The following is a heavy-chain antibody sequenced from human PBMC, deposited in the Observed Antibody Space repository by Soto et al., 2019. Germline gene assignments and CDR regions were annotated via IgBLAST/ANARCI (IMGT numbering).Heavy chain of an antibody. CDR1: GYTFTIYD. V-gene: IGHV1-8*02. J-gene: IGHJ5*02. D-gene: IGHD1-26*01. Sequence: ASVKVSCKASGYTFTIYDISWVRQATGQGLEWMGWMNPNSGNTAYALKFQGRVTMTRNTSISTAYMELSSLRSEDTAVYYCAREREGSGFDPWGQGTLVTVSS. CDR3: AREREGSGFDP. CDR2: MNPNSGNT.